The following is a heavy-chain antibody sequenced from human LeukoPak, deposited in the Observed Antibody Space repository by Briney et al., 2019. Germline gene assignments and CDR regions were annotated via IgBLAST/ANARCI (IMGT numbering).Heavy chain of an antibody. CDR3: AMYSSGWYFGAFDI. V-gene: IGHV4-38-2*01. CDR2: IYHSGST. Sequence: XTCAVSGYSISSGYYGGGIRQPPGKGVEWIGSIYHSGSTYYNPSLKSRVTISVDTYKNQLYLNLSSVTAADTAVYYCAMYSSGWYFGAFDIWGQGTMVTVSS. D-gene: IGHD6-19*01. CDR1: GYSISSGYY. J-gene: IGHJ3*02.